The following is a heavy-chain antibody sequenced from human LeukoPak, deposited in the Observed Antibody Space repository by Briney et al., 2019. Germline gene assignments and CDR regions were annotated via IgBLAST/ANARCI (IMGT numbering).Heavy chain of an antibody. D-gene: IGHD1-26*01. CDR3: ARDEWYSQDY. CDR1: GFTFRHSW. Sequence: GGSLRLSCAVSGFTFRHSWMSWVRQAPGKGLEWVAEIKEDGSARSYVDSVKGRFTISRDNAKSTLYLQMDSLRVEDTAVYYCARDEWYSQDYWGQGALVTVSS. J-gene: IGHJ4*02. V-gene: IGHV3-7*01. CDR2: IKEDGSAR.